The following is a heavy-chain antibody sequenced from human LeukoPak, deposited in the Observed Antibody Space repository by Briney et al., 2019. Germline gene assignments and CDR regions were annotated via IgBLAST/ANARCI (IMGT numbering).Heavy chain of an antibody. CDR1: GFTFSSYG. D-gene: IGHD1-26*01. Sequence: SGRSLRLSCAASGFTFSSYGMHWVRQAPGKGLEWVAVIWYDGSNKYYADSVKGRFTISRDNSKNTVYLQMNSLRAEDTAVYYCAKFGSGTYANFDYWGQGTLVTVSS. J-gene: IGHJ4*02. CDR3: AKFGSGTYANFDY. V-gene: IGHV3-33*06. CDR2: IWYDGSNK.